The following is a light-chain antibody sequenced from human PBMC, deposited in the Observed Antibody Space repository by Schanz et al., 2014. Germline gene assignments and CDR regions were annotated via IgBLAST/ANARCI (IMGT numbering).Light chain of an antibody. V-gene: IGLV2-14*01. CDR1: SSDVGGYNY. J-gene: IGLJ2*01. CDR3: CSYAGSSTMV. Sequence: QSALTQPASVSGSPGQSITISCTGTSSDVGGYNYVSWYQQHPGKAPKLMIYDVSNRPSGVSNRFSGSKSGNTASLTISALQSEDEADYYCCSYAGSSTMVFGGGTQLTVL. CDR2: DVS.